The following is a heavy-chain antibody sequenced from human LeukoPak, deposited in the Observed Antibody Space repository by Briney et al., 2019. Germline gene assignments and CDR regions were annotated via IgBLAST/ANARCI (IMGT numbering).Heavy chain of an antibody. CDR3: ASLRAKDIVVVPAATHYYYGMDV. V-gene: IGHV4-34*01. Sequence: PSGTLSLTCAVYGGSFSGYYWSWIRQPPGKGLEWIGEINHSGSTNYNPSLKSRVTISVDTSKNQFSLKLSSVTAADTAVYYCASLRAKDIVVVPAATHYYYGMDVWGQGTTVTVSS. CDR2: INHSGST. J-gene: IGHJ6*02. CDR1: GGSFSGYY. D-gene: IGHD2-2*01.